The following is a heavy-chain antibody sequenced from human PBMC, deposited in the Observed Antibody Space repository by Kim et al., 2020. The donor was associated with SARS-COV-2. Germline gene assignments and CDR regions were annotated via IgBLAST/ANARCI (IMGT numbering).Heavy chain of an antibody. Sequence: ASVKVSCKASGYTFTSYGISWVRQAPGQGLEWMGWISAYNGNTNYAQKLQGRVTMTTDTSTSTAYMELRSLRSDDTAVYYCARDQRYYGSWRYRDYYYYVMDVWGQGTTVKVSS. CDR2: ISAYNGNT. J-gene: IGHJ6*02. V-gene: IGHV1-18*04. D-gene: IGHD3-10*01. CDR3: ARDQRYYGSWRYRDYYYYVMDV. CDR1: GYTFTSYG.